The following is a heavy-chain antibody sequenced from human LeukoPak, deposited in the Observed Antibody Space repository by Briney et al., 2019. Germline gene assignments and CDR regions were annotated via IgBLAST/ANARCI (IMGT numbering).Heavy chain of an antibody. CDR1: GYTFTRSG. CDR3: ARDSPTVTISFDY. J-gene: IGHJ4*02. Sequence: GASVKVSCKASGYTFTRSGISWVRQAPGQGLEWMGWISAYNGNTNYAQKLQGRVTMTTDTSTSTAYMELRSLRSDDTAVYHCARDSPTVTISFDYWGQGTLVTVSS. V-gene: IGHV1-18*01. D-gene: IGHD4-17*01. CDR2: ISAYNGNT.